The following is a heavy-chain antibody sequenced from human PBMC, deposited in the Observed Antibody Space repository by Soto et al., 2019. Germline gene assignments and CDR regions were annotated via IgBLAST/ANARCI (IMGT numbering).Heavy chain of an antibody. CDR3: AGRYCPNGVCYTNYYYYMDV. Sequence: EVQLLESGGGLVQPGGSLRLSCAASGFSFSTYAMSWVRQAPGKGLEWVSTITPSGGNTYYADSVKVRFTISRDNSDNTLYLHMNSLIAEYSAVYYCAGRYCPNGVCYTNYYYYMDVWGEGTTVTVSS. D-gene: IGHD2-8*01. CDR2: ITPSGGNT. V-gene: IGHV3-23*01. J-gene: IGHJ6*03. CDR1: GFSFSTYA.